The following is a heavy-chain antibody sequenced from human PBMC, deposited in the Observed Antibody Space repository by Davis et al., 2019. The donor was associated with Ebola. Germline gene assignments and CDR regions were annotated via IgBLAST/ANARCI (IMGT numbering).Heavy chain of an antibody. CDR1: GGSFSGYY. V-gene: IGHV4-34*01. J-gene: IGHJ6*02. Sequence: SETLSLTCAVYGGSFSGYYWSWIRQPPGKGLEWIGEINHSGSTYYNPSLKSRVTISVDSSKNQFSLKLSSVTAADTAVYYCATERWLQSHNLPLYYGMDVWGQGTTVTVSS. CDR2: INHSGST. CDR3: ATERWLQSHNLPLYYGMDV. D-gene: IGHD5-24*01.